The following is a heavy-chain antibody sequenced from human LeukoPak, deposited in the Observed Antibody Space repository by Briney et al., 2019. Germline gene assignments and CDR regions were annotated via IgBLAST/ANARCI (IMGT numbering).Heavy chain of an antibody. V-gene: IGHV3-21*01. D-gene: IGHD2-2*01. J-gene: IGHJ3*02. CDR1: GFTFSSYS. Sequence: GGSLRLSCAASGFTFSSYSMNWVRQAPGKGLEWVSSISGSSTYIYYADSVKGRFTISRDNAKNSLYLQMNSLRAEDTAVYYCARGGYCSSTSCYPVPSDIWGQGTMVTVSS. CDR3: ARGGYCSSTSCYPVPSDI. CDR2: ISGSSTYI.